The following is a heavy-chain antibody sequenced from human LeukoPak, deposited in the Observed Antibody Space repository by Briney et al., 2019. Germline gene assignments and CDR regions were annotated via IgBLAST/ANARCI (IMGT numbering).Heavy chain of an antibody. J-gene: IGHJ4*02. Sequence: SETLSLTCTVSGGSISSYYWSWIRQPPGKGLEWIGYIYYSGSTNYNPSLKSRVTISVDTSKNQFSLKLSSVTAADTAVYYCARSGGVAARRGGYFDYWGQGTLVTVSP. CDR1: GGSISSYY. CDR3: ARSGGVAARRGGYFDY. CDR2: IYYSGST. D-gene: IGHD6-6*01. V-gene: IGHV4-59*01.